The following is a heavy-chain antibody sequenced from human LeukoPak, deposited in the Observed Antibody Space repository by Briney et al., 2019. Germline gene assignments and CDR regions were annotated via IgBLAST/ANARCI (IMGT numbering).Heavy chain of an antibody. CDR3: AKGAVLLWFGESFPFDY. CDR2: ISGSGGST. J-gene: IGHJ4*02. D-gene: IGHD3-10*01. Sequence: GSLRLSCAASGFTFSSYAMSWVRQAPGKGLEWVSAISGSGGSTYYADSVKGRFTISRDNSKNTLYLQMNSLRAEDTAVYYCAKGAVLLWFGESFPFDYWGQGTLVTVSS. V-gene: IGHV3-23*01. CDR1: GFTFSSYA.